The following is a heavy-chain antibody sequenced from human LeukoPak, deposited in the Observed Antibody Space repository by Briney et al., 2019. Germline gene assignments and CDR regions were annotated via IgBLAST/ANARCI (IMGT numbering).Heavy chain of an antibody. J-gene: IGHJ4*02. CDR2: IYYSGST. Sequence: PSETLSLTCTVSGGSISSYYWSWIRQPPGNGLEWVGYIYYSGSTNYNPSLKSRVTISVDTSKNQFSLQLSSVTAADTAVYYCARHGQLLIPYYELDYWGQGTLVTVSS. CDR1: GGSISSYY. V-gene: IGHV4-59*08. CDR3: ARHGQLLIPYYELDY. D-gene: IGHD3-22*01.